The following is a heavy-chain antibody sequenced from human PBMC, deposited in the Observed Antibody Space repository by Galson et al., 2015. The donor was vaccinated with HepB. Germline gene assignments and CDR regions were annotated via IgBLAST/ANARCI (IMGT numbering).Heavy chain of an antibody. Sequence: ETLSPTCTVSGGSISSYYWSWIRQPAGKGLEWIGRIYTRGSTNYNPSLKSRVTMSVDTSKNQFSLKLSSVTAADTAVYYCASTRHDYGDYGAWNYFDYWGQGTLVTVSS. CDR1: GGSISSYY. CDR3: ASTRHDYGDYGAWNYFDY. V-gene: IGHV4-4*07. J-gene: IGHJ4*02. D-gene: IGHD4-17*01. CDR2: IYTRGST.